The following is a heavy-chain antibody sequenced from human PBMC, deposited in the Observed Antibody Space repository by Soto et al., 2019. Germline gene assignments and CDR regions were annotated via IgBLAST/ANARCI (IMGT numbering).Heavy chain of an antibody. CDR1: GGSISSSSYY. J-gene: IGHJ6*02. Sequence: QLQLQESGPGLVKPSETLSLTCTVSGGSISSSSYYWGWIRQPPGKGLEWIGSIYYSGSTYYNPSLKSRVTISVDTSKSQFSLKLSSVTAADTAVYYCALRGYYGSGSWVEFYYYYYGMDVWGQGTTVPVSS. V-gene: IGHV4-39*01. D-gene: IGHD3-10*01. CDR3: ALRGYYGSGSWVEFYYYYYGMDV. CDR2: IYYSGST.